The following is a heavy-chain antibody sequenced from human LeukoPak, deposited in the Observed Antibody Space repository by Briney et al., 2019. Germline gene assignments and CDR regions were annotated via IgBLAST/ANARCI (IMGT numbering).Heavy chain of an antibody. CDR3: ARVEKWTNLVRYYFDN. J-gene: IGHJ4*02. D-gene: IGHD1-14*01. V-gene: IGHV3-11*05. CDR1: GFTLSDYY. Sequence: GGSLRLSCAASGFTLSDYYMSWIHQAPGKGLEWISFITSSSGYTYSADSVKGRFIISRDNAKNSLYLQMNSLRVEDTAVYFCARVEKWTNLVRYYFDNWGQGTLVTVAS. CDR2: ITSSSGYT.